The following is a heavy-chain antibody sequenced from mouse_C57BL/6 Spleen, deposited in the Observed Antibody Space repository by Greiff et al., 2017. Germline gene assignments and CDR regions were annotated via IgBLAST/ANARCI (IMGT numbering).Heavy chain of an antibody. Sequence: EVKLEESGGGLVQPGGSLKLSCAASGFTFSDYGMAWVRQAPRKGPEWVAFISNLAYSIYYADTVTGRFTISRENAKNTLYLEMSSLRSEDTAMYYCARLTGTDAMDYWGQGTSVTVSS. CDR3: ARLTGTDAMDY. V-gene: IGHV5-15*01. D-gene: IGHD4-1*01. CDR2: ISNLAYSI. J-gene: IGHJ4*01. CDR1: GFTFSDYG.